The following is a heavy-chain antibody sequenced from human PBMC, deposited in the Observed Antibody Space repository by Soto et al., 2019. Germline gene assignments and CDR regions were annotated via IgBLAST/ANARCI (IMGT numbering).Heavy chain of an antibody. CDR3: ARRSGWDGFDI. D-gene: IGHD6-19*01. CDR1: GGSISSSSYY. Sequence: QLHLQESGPGLVKPSATLSLTCTVSGGSISSSSYYWGWIRQPPGKGLEWIGGMYYTGSTYYNPSLKSRVTMSVDTSNNLFSLKLRSVTAADTAVYYCARRSGWDGFDIWGQGTMVTVSS. J-gene: IGHJ3*02. CDR2: MYYTGST. V-gene: IGHV4-39*01.